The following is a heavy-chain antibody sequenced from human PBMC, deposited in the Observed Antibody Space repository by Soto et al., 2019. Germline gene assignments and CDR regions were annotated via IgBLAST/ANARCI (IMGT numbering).Heavy chain of an antibody. D-gene: IGHD2-2*01. CDR3: AADRYCSSTSCPNWSDP. V-gene: IGHV1-58*01. Sequence: SVRVSCKASGFTFTSSAVQWVRQARGQRLEWIGWIVVGSGNTNYAQKFQERVTITRDMSTSTAYMELSSLRSEDTAVYYCAADRYCSSTSCPNWSDPWGQGTLVTV. CDR2: IVVGSGNT. J-gene: IGHJ5*02. CDR1: GFTFTSSA.